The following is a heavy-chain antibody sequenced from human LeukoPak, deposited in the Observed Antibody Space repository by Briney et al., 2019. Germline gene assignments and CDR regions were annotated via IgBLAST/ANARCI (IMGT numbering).Heavy chain of an antibody. D-gene: IGHD3-22*01. CDR1: GGTFSSYA. Sequence: SVKVSCKASGGTFSSYAISWVRQAPGQGLEWMGRIIPIFGIANYAQKFQGRVTITADISTSTAYMELSSLRSEDTAVYYCARGGGYYYDSSGYAPNDIWGQGTMVTVSS. CDR3: ARGGGYYYDSSGYAPNDI. V-gene: IGHV1-69*04. CDR2: IIPIFGIA. J-gene: IGHJ3*02.